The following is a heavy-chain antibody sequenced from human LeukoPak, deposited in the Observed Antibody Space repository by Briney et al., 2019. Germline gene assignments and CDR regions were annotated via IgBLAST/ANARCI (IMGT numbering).Heavy chain of an antibody. CDR1: GYKFPIFA. D-gene: IGHD5-12*01. J-gene: IGHJ4*02. V-gene: IGHV1-18*01. Sequence: GPVKVSCEGFGYKFPIFAFRWVRQAPGEGVEWGGCASVANGDTSYAQQFQGSVSRTTDTSTGKLYMELRSLKSKDTSVYFCASGYDDDEIFGNWGQGTLVTVSS. CDR2: ASVANGDT. CDR3: ASGYDDDEIFGN.